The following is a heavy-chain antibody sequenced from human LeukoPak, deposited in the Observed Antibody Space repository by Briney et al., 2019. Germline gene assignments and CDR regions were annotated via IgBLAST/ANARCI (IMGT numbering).Heavy chain of an antibody. D-gene: IGHD3-22*01. V-gene: IGHV3-23*01. CDR3: AKDTLKGDYYDSSGYYGY. J-gene: IGHJ4*02. CDR1: GFTVSSNY. CDR2: ISGSGGST. Sequence: GGSLRLSCAASGFTVSSNYMSWVRQAPGKGLEWVSAISGSGGSTYYADSVKGRFTISRDNSKNTLYLQMNSLRAEDTAVYYCAKDTLKGDYYDSSGYYGYWGQGTLVTVSS.